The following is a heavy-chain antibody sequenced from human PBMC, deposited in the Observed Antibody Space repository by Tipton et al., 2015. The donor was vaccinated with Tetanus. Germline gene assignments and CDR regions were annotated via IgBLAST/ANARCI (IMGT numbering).Heavy chain of an antibody. CDR3: ARDYPDFDY. CDR1: GFTFSSYG. Sequence: AVSGFTFSSYGMGWVRQAPGKGLEWVSLTYGDGSTYYADSVKGRFTISRDNSKNTLYLQMSNLRAEDTAVYYCARDYPDFDYWGQGTLVTVSS. D-gene: IGHD3-16*02. J-gene: IGHJ4*02. CDR2: TYGDGST. V-gene: IGHV3-53*01.